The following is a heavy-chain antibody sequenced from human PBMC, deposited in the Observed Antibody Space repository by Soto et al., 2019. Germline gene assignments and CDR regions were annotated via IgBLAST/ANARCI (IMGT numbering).Heavy chain of an antibody. V-gene: IGHV4-59*01. CDR3: ARVDPRGSFDY. J-gene: IGHJ4*02. D-gene: IGHD3-10*01. Sequence: SETLSLTCTVSGGSISSYYWSWIRQPPGKGLEWIGYIYYSGSTNYNPSLKSRVTISVDTSKNQFSLKLSSVTAADTAVYYCARVDPRGSFDYCGPGTMLTVYS. CDR2: IYYSGST. CDR1: GGSISSYY.